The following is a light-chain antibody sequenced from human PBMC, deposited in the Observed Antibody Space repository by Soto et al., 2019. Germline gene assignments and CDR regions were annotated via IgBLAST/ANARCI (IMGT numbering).Light chain of an antibody. Sequence: EIVVTQSPATLSVSPGERATLSFRASQSVSSNLAWYQHKPGQAPRLLIFDASNRATGIPARFSGSGSGTDFTLTISSLEPEDFAVYYCQQRSNWPRAFGGGTKVDIK. V-gene: IGKV3-11*01. CDR1: QSVSSN. CDR2: DAS. CDR3: QQRSNWPRA. J-gene: IGKJ4*01.